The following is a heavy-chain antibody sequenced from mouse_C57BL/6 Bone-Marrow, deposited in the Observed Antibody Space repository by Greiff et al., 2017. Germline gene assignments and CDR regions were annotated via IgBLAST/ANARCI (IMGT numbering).Heavy chain of an antibody. J-gene: IGHJ3*01. D-gene: IGHD2-2*01. CDR2: IDPSDSYT. CDR1: GYTFTSYW. CDR3: ARGTLGYEGFAY. Sequence: QVQLQQPGAELVMPGASVKLSCKASGYTFTSYWMHWVKQRPGQGLEWIGEIDPSDSYTNYNQKFKGKSTLTVDKSSRTAYMQLSSLTSEDSAVYYCARGTLGYEGFAYWGQGTLVTVSA. V-gene: IGHV1-69*01.